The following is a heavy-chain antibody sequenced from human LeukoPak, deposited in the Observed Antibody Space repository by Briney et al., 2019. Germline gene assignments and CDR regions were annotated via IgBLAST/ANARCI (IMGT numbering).Heavy chain of an antibody. V-gene: IGHV4-59*08. D-gene: IGHD6-13*01. J-gene: IGHJ5*02. CDR1: GGSISSYY. Sequence: PSETLSLTCTVSGGSISSYYWSWIRQPPGKGLEWIGYIYYSGSTNYNPSLKSRVTISVDTSKNQFSLKLSSVTAADTAVYYCARYEQVELTPGELGFDPWGQGTLVTVSS. CDR2: IYYSGST. CDR3: ARYEQVELTPGELGFDP.